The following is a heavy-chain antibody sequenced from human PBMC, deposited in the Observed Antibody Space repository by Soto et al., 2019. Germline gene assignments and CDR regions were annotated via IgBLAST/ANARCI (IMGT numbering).Heavy chain of an antibody. CDR2: INHSGST. J-gene: IGHJ4*02. Sequence: SETLSLTCAVYGGSFSGYYWSWIRQPPGKGLEWIGEINHSGSTNYNPSLKSRVTISVDTSKNQFSLKLTSVTAADTAVYYCARRYSSGWYHFDYWGQGTLVTVSS. CDR1: GGSFSGYY. CDR3: ARRYSSGWYHFDY. D-gene: IGHD6-19*01. V-gene: IGHV4-34*01.